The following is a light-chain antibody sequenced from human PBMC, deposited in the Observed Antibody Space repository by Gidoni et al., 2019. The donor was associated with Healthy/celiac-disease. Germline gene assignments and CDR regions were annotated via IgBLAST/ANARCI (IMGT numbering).Light chain of an antibody. CDR3: QQYGSSRTWT. Sequence: EIVFTQSPGTLSLSPGERATLSCRASQSVSSSYLAWYQQKPGQAPRLLSYGASSRATGIPDRFSGSGAGTDFTLTISRLEPEDFAVYYCQQYGSSRTWTFGQGTKVEIK. V-gene: IGKV3-20*01. CDR2: GAS. J-gene: IGKJ1*01. CDR1: QSVSSSY.